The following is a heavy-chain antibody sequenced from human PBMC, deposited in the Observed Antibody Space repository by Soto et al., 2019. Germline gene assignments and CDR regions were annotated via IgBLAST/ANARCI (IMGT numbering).Heavy chain of an antibody. CDR2: ISVGGGSI. J-gene: IGHJ3*02. CDR1: GFTFSDYA. Sequence: EVQLVESGGGLVQPGGSLRVSCIDSGFTFSDYAFNWVRQAPGKGLEWVSYISVGGGSIFYADSVKGRFTISRDDARNSVYRHMNTLGHEDAAVYHCVRDHRWAFDIWGQGTVVTVSS. V-gene: IGHV3-48*02. CDR3: VRDHRWAFDI. D-gene: IGHD2-15*01.